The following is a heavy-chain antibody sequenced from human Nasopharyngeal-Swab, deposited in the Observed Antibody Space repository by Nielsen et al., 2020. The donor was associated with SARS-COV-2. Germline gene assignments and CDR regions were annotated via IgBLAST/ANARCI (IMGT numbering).Heavy chain of an antibody. D-gene: IGHD6-19*01. CDR2: IYYSGST. V-gene: IGHV4-59*13. CDR3: ARDLNPNSSGWLPYYYYGMDV. Sequence: WIRQPPGKGLEWIGYIYYSGSTNYNPPLKSRVTISVDTSKNQFSLKLSSVTAADTAVYYCARDLNPNSSGWLPYYYYGMDVWGKGTTVTVSS. J-gene: IGHJ6*04.